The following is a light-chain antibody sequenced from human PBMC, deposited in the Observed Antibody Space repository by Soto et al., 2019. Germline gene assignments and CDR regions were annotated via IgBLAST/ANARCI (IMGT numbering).Light chain of an antibody. CDR3: QQSYSTPPT. Sequence: DIQMTQSPSSLSASVGDRVTITCRASQSISSYLNWYQQKPGKAPTLLIYAASSLQSGVTSRFSGSGSGTDFTLTISTLQTEEFATYYCQQSYSTPPTFGQGTKVEIK. V-gene: IGKV1-39*01. CDR2: AAS. CDR1: QSISSY. J-gene: IGKJ1*01.